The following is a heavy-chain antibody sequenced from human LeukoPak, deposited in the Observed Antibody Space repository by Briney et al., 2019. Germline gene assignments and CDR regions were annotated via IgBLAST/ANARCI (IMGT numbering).Heavy chain of an antibody. V-gene: IGHV3-53*01. CDR2: IYSDGTP. CDR3: ARDERYYDSSGYYAY. Sequence: GGSLRLSCAASGFIVSSNYMSWVLQAPGKGLEWVSVIYSDGTPYYADSVKGRFTISKGNSKNTLYLQMNSLRAEDTAVYYCARDERYYDSSGYYAYWGQGTLVTVSS. D-gene: IGHD3-22*01. J-gene: IGHJ4*02. CDR1: GFIVSSNY.